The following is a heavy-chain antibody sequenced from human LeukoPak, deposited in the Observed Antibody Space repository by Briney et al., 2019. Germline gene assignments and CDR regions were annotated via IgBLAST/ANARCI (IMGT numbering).Heavy chain of an antibody. CDR2: IYPGDSDA. V-gene: IGHV5-51*01. J-gene: IGHJ4*02. CDR3: ARQPGYSSTPFDY. CDR1: GYSFTSYW. Sequence: GESLKISCKGSGYSFTSYWIGWVRQMPGKGLEWMGIIYPGDSDARYSPSFQGQVTISADKSISTAYLQWSSLRASDTAMYYCARQPGYSSTPFDYWGQGTLVTVSS. D-gene: IGHD6-13*01.